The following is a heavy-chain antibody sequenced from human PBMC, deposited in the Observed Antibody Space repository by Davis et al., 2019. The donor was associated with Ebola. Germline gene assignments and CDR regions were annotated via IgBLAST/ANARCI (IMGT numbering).Heavy chain of an antibody. CDR3: ARDFSGRSGYDFWSGYARGWFDP. J-gene: IGHJ5*02. CDR1: GYTFTSYG. CDR2: ISAYNGNT. D-gene: IGHD3-3*01. V-gene: IGHV1-18*01. Sequence: ASVKVSCKASGYTFTSYGISWVRQAPGQGLEWMGWISAYNGNTNYAQKLQGRVTMTTDTSTSTAYIELRSLRSDDTAVYYCARDFSGRSGYDFWSGYARGWFDPWGQGTLVTVSS.